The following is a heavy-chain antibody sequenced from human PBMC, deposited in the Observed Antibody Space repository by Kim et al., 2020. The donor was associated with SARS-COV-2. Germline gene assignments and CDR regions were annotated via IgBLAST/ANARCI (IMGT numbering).Heavy chain of an antibody. V-gene: IGHV4-59*01. CDR3: ARAQWSLDWFDP. J-gene: IGHJ5*02. D-gene: IGHD3-10*01. Sequence: NYNPSLKSRVTISVDTSKNQFSLKLSSVTAADTAVYYCARAQWSLDWFDPWGQGTLVTVSS.